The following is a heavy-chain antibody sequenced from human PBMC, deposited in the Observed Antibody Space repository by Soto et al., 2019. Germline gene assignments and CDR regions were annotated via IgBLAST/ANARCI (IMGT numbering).Heavy chain of an antibody. CDR1: GGSISSGDYY. V-gene: IGHV4-30-4*01. J-gene: IGHJ6*02. Sequence: NPSETLSLTCTVSGGSISSGDYYWSWIRQPPGKGLEWFGYIYYFGSSYYTPSLKSRFTISVVTSKTHFSLKLSSVFAADTAVYYCASHDYAHYGIDVWGQGTTVTVSS. CDR2: IYYFGSS. D-gene: IGHD4-17*01. CDR3: ASHDYAHYGIDV.